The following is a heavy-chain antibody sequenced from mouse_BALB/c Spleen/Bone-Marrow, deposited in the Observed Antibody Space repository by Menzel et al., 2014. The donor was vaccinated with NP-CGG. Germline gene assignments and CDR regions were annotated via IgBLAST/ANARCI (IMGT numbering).Heavy chain of an antibody. Sequence: EVQVVESGGGLVQPKGSLKLSCAASGFTFNTYAMNWVRQAPGKGLEWVAPIRSKSNNYATYYADPVKDRFTISRADSQSMHYLQMNNVKTEDKAMYYGVTSTDFDVWGPGTTLTVSS. CDR1: GFTFNTYA. V-gene: IGHV10-1*02. J-gene: IGHJ1*01. CDR2: IRSKSNNYAT. CDR3: VTSTDFDV. D-gene: IGHD6-1*01.